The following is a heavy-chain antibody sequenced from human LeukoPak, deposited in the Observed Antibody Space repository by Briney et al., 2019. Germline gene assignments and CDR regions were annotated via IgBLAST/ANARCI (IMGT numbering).Heavy chain of an antibody. D-gene: IGHD3-10*01. CDR1: GYTFTGYY. CDR2: INPNSGGT. CDR3: ASPSGATGAFDI. J-gene: IGHJ3*02. Sequence: ASVKVSCKASGYTFTGYYMHWVRQAPGQGLEWMGWINPNSGGTNYAQKFQGRVTMSRDTSISTAYMELSRLRSDDTAVYYCASPSGATGAFDIWGQGTMVTVSS. V-gene: IGHV1-2*02.